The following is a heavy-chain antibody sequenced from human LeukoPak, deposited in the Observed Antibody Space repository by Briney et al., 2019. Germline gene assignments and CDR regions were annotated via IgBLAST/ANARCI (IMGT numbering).Heavy chain of an antibody. V-gene: IGHV3-21*01. CDR1: GFTFSSYS. Sequence: GGSLRLSCAASGFTFSSYSMNWVRQAPGKGLEWVSSISSSSSYIYYADSVKGRFTISRDNSKNTLYLQMNSLRAENTAVYYCAKDWNPDYYDSSGYPVQHWGQGTLVTVSS. D-gene: IGHD3-22*01. J-gene: IGHJ1*01. CDR3: AKDWNPDYYDSSGYPVQH. CDR2: ISSSSSYI.